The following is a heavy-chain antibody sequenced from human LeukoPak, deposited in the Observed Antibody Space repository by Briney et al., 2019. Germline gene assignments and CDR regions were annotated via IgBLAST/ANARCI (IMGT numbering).Heavy chain of an antibody. CDR1: GYTFTSYG. Sequence: ASVKVSCKASGYTFTSYGISWVRQAPGQGLEWMGWISAYNGNTNYAQKLQGRVTMTTDTSTSTAYVELRSLRSDDTAVYYCAGERSGSYRFDYWGQGTLVTVSS. V-gene: IGHV1-18*01. CDR3: AGERSGSYRFDY. J-gene: IGHJ4*02. CDR2: ISAYNGNT. D-gene: IGHD1-26*01.